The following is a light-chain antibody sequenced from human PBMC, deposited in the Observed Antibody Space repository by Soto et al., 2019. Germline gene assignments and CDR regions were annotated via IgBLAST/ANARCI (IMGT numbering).Light chain of an antibody. CDR3: QRYNNWPAT. J-gene: IGKJ4*01. Sequence: EIVVTQSPATLAVSPGERATLSCRASQSVSSNLAWYQQKPGQAPRLLIYGASTRATGIPARFSGSGSGTEFTLTISSLQLEDFAVYYCQRYNNWPATFGGGTKVDIK. CDR1: QSVSSN. CDR2: GAS. V-gene: IGKV3-15*01.